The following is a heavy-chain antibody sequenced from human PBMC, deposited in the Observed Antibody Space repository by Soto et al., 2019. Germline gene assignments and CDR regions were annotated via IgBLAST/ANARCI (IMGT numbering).Heavy chain of an antibody. CDR2: INHSGST. Sequence: QVQLQQWGAGLLKPSETLSLTCAVYGGSFSGYYWSWIRQPPGKGLEWIGEINHSGSTNYNPSLKSRVTISVDTSKNQFSLKLSSVTAADTAVYYCAREPSYCSSTSCLSNAPNNWFDPWGQGTLVTVSS. D-gene: IGHD2-2*01. J-gene: IGHJ5*02. CDR1: GGSFSGYY. V-gene: IGHV4-34*01. CDR3: AREPSYCSSTSCLSNAPNNWFDP.